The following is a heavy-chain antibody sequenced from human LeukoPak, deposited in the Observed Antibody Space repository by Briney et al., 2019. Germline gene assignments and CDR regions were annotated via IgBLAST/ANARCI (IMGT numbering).Heavy chain of an antibody. Sequence: GGSLRLSCAASGFTFSSYWMHWVRQAPGKGLVWVSRINSDGSSTSYADSVKGRFTISRDNAKNTLYLQMNSRRAEDTAVYYCARAYYYDGSGYFPYYFDYWGQGTLVTVSS. CDR2: INSDGSST. J-gene: IGHJ4*02. D-gene: IGHD3-22*01. CDR3: ARAYYYDGSGYFPYYFDY. V-gene: IGHV3-74*01. CDR1: GFTFSSYW.